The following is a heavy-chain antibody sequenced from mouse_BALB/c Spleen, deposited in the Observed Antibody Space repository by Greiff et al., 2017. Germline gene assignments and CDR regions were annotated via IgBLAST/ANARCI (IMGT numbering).Heavy chain of an antibody. CDR1: GFSLTSYG. J-gene: IGHJ4*01. CDR2: IWAGGST. V-gene: IGHV2-9*02. Sequence: VQLQESGPGLVAPSQSLSITCTVSGFSLTSYGVHWVRQPPGKGLEWLGVIWAGGSTNYNSALMSRLSISKDNSKSQVFLKMNSLQTDDTAMYYCAREVFYAMDYWGQGTSVTVSS. CDR3: AREVFYAMDY.